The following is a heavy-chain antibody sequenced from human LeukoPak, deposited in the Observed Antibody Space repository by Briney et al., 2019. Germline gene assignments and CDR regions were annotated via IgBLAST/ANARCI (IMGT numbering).Heavy chain of an antibody. Sequence: SVKVSCKASGYTFTSYYMHWVRRAPGQGLEWMGRIIPILGIANYAQKFQGRVTITADKSTSTAYMELSSLRSEDTAVYYCARSVSGSCTYWGQGTLVTVSS. CDR1: GYTFTSYY. J-gene: IGHJ4*02. V-gene: IGHV1-69*02. CDR3: ARSVSGSCTY. CDR2: IIPILGIA. D-gene: IGHD1-26*01.